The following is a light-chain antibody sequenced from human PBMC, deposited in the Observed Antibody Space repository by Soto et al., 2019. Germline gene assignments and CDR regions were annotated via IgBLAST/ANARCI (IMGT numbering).Light chain of an antibody. CDR1: QSVSSY. V-gene: IGKV3-11*01. Sequence: EIVLTQSPATLSLSPGERATLSCRASQSVSSYLAWYQQKPGQAPRLLIYDASNRATGIPARFRGSGSGTDFTLXXXSLEPEDFAVYYCQQRSNWPLTFGGGTKVEIK. CDR2: DAS. J-gene: IGKJ4*01. CDR3: QQRSNWPLT.